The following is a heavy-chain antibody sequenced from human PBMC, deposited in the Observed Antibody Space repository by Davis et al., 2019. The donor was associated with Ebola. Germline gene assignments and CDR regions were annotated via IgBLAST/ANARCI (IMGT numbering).Heavy chain of an antibody. Sequence: GESLKISCAASGFTFSSYGMHWVRQAPGKGLEWVAVIWYDGSNKYYADSVKGRFTISRDNSKNTLYLQMNSLRAEDTAVYYCAKDQALWFRELLDWGQGTLVTVSS. J-gene: IGHJ4*02. CDR2: IWYDGSNK. CDR3: AKDQALWFRELLD. CDR1: GFTFSSYG. V-gene: IGHV3-33*06. D-gene: IGHD3-10*01.